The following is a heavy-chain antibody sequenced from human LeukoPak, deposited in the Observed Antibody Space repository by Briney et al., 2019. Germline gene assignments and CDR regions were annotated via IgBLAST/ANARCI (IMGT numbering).Heavy chain of an antibody. V-gene: IGHV3-30-3*01. Sequence: GGSLRLSCAASGFTFSSYAMHWVRQAPGKGLEWVAVISYDGSNKYYADSVKGRFTISRDNAKNSLYLQMNSLRAEDTAVYYCAREEPYYGYFDYWGQGTLVTVSS. D-gene: IGHD3-10*01. CDR2: ISYDGSNK. CDR1: GFTFSSYA. J-gene: IGHJ4*02. CDR3: AREEPYYGYFDY.